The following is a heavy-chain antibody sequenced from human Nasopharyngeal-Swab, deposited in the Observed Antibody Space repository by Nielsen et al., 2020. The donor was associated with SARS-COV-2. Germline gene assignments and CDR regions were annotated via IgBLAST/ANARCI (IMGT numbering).Heavy chain of an antibody. D-gene: IGHD4-11*01. J-gene: IGHJ4*02. CDR3: GRGYSNIDY. V-gene: IGHV3-11*01. CDR1: GFTFSDYY. CDR2: ISGSGTSI. Sequence: GGSLRLSCAASGFTFSDYYMSWIRQAPGKGLEWVSFISGSGTSIYYADSVKGRFTISRDNAKNSLFLQMNSLRAEDMAVYYCGRGYSNIDYWGQGTLVTVSS.